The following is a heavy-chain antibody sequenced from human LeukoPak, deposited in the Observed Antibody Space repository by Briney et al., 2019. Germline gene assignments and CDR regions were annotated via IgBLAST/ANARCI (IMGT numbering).Heavy chain of an antibody. CDR1: GFTFDNYG. J-gene: IGHJ6*03. D-gene: IGHD4-17*01. CDR3: AKSGRGDYDNYYFYMDL. Sequence: GGSLRLSCAASGFTFDNYGMSWVRQAPGKGLEWVTAIGSSGEKIYYADSVKGRFTISRDNSKITLYLQMNTLRAEDTAAYYCAKSGRGDYDNYYFYMDLWGKGTTVTVSS. V-gene: IGHV3-23*01. CDR2: IGSSGEKI.